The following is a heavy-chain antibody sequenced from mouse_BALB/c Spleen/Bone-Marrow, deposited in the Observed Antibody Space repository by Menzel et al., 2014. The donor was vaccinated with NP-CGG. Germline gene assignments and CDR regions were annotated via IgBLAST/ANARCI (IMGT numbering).Heavy chain of an antibody. D-gene: IGHD2-2*01. CDR1: GYTFTDYE. CDR3: TRSGDYGYDDAFSDY. CDR2: IDPETGGT. Sequence: SGADLVRPGASVTLSCKASGYTFTDYEMHWVKQTPVHGLEWIGAIDPETGGTAYNQKFKGKATLTADKSSSTAYMELRSLTSEDSAVYYCTRSGDYGYDDAFSDYWGQGTTLTVSS. J-gene: IGHJ2*01. V-gene: IGHV1-15*01.